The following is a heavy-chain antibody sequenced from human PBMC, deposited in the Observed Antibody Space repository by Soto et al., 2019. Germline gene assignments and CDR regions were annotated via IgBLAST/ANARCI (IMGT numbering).Heavy chain of an antibody. Sequence: GASVKVASTASVGTFSSYTISWVRKAPGQGLEWMGRIIPILGIANYAQKFQGRVTITADKSTSTAYMELSSLRSEDTAVYYCAREYCSSTSCWVYWGQGTLVTVSS. CDR1: VGTFSSYT. J-gene: IGHJ4*02. D-gene: IGHD2-2*01. CDR3: AREYCSSTSCWVY. CDR2: IIPILGIA. V-gene: IGHV1-69*04.